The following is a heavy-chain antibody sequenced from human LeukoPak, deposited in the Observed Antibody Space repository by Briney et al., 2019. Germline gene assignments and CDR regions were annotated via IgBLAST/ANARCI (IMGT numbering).Heavy chain of an antibody. CDR1: GGSISGYY. CDR3: VRDQGPLFDP. J-gene: IGHJ5*02. Sequence: NPSETLSLTCTVSGGSISGYYWSWIRQPAGKGLEWIGRIYSSGSTKCNPSLKSRVTMSIDTSKNQFSLNLSSVTAADTAVYYCVRDQGPLFDPWGQGILVTVSS. V-gene: IGHV4-4*07. CDR2: IYSSGST.